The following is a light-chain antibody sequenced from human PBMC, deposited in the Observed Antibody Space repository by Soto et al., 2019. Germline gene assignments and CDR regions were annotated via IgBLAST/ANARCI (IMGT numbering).Light chain of an antibody. J-gene: IGKJ1*01. Sequence: EVVLTQSPRTLSLSPGESATLSCRASQSVYNNYLAWYQQKPGQAPRLLIYGASTRATDIPDRFIASGSGTDFTLTIRRLEPEDFAVYYCQQFTFSLWTFGQGTRVEIK. CDR3: QQFTFSLWT. CDR2: GAS. CDR1: QSVYNNY. V-gene: IGKV3-20*01.